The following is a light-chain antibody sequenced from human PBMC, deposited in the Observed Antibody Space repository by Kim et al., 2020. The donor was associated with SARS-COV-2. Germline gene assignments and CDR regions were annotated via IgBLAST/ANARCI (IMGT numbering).Light chain of an antibody. CDR1: QDINKY. CDR3: QQYDDLPLT. CDR2: DAS. Sequence: DIQMTQSPSFLSASVGDRVTITCQASQDINKYLNWFQHKPGKPPKLLIYDASSLQTGVPSRSRFSGSGAGTHFTFTISSLQPDDIATYYCQQYDDLPLTCGGGTKVDIK. V-gene: IGKV1-33*01. J-gene: IGKJ4*01.